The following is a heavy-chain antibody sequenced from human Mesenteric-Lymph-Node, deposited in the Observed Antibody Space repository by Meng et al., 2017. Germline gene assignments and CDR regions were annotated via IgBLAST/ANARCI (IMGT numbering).Heavy chain of an antibody. CDR3: ARDQIYGDDGGDAFDI. D-gene: IGHD4-17*01. CDR2: ISSSSSYI. CDR1: GFTFSSYS. V-gene: IGHV3-21*01. J-gene: IGHJ3*02. Sequence: GGSLRLSCAASGFTFSSYSMNWVRQAPGKGLEWVSSISSSSSYIYYADSVKGQFTISRDNAKNSLYLQMNSLRAEDTAVYYCARDQIYGDDGGDAFDIWGQGTMVTVSS.